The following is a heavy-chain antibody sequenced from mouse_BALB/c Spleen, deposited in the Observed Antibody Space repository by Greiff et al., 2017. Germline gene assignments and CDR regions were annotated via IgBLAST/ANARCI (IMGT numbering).Heavy chain of an antibody. J-gene: IGHJ1*01. CDR1: GFNIKDTY. Sequence: EVQLVESGAELVKPGASVKLSCTASGFNIKDTYMHWVKQRPEQGLEWIGRIDPANGNTKYDPKFQGKATITADTSSNTAYLQLSSLTSEDTAVYYCARRSPYWYFDVWGAGTTVTVSS. CDR2: IDPANGNT. CDR3: ARRSPYWYFDV. V-gene: IGHV14-3*02.